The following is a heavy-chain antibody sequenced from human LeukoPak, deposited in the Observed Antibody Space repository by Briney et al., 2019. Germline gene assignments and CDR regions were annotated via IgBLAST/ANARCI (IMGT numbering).Heavy chain of an antibody. CDR2: IYYSGST. V-gene: IGHV4-39*01. CDR1: GGSISSSSYY. D-gene: IGHD6-13*01. J-gene: IGHJ4*02. Sequence: SETLSLTCTVSGGSISSSSYYWGWIRQPPGKGLEWIGSIYYSGSTYYNPSLKSRVTISVDTSKNQFPLKLSSVTAADTAVYYCARIRAWVSPLNYFDYWGQGTLVTVSS. CDR3: ARIRAWVSPLNYFDY.